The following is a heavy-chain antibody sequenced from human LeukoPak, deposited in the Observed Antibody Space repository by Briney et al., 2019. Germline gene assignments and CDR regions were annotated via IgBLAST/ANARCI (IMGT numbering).Heavy chain of an antibody. J-gene: IGHJ5*02. V-gene: IGHV4-59*01. Sequence: PGGSLRLSCAASVFTFSSYSMNWVRQPQGKGLEWIGHIYHDGSTNYNPSLKSRVTISVDTSKNQFSLNLSSVTAADTAVYYCARGAVAGKMSWFDPWGQGTLVTVSS. CDR3: ARGAVAGKMSWFDP. CDR1: VFTFSSYS. D-gene: IGHD6-19*01. CDR2: IYHDGST.